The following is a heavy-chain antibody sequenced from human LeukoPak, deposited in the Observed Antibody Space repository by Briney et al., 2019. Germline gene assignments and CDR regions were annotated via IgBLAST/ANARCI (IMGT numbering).Heavy chain of an antibody. J-gene: IGHJ6*03. Sequence: ASVKVSCKASGGTFSSYAISWVRQAPGQGLEWMGGIIPIFGTANYAQKFQGRVTITADESTSTAYMELSSLRSEDTAVYYCARSTTVVTPAGYYYYMDVWGKGTTVTVSS. CDR2: IIPIFGTA. CDR3: ARSTTVVTPAGYYYYMDV. D-gene: IGHD4-23*01. CDR1: GGTFSSYA. V-gene: IGHV1-69*13.